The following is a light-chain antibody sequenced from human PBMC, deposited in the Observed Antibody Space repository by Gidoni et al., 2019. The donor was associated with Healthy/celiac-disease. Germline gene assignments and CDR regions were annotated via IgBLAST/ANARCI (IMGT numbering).Light chain of an antibody. CDR2: DAS. V-gene: IGKV3-11*01. Sequence: EIVLTQSPATLSWSPGERATLSCRASPSVSSYLAWYQQKPGQAPRLLIYDASNRATGIPARFSGSGSGTDFTLTISSLEPEDFAVYYCQQRSNWPPEFTFGPGTKVDIK. CDR3: QQRSNWPPEFT. J-gene: IGKJ3*01. CDR1: PSVSSY.